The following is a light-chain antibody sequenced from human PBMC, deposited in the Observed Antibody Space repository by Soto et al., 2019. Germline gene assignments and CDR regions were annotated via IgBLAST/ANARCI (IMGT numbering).Light chain of an antibody. Sequence: QSVLTQPPSVSGAPGQRVTISCTGSSSNIGAGYDVHWYQQLPGTAPKLPIYGNSNRPSGVPDRFSGSKSGTSAYLAITGLRAEDDADYYCQSYDSSLSGWVFGGGTKLTVL. V-gene: IGLV1-40*01. CDR3: QSYDSSLSGWV. CDR1: SSNIGAGYD. CDR2: GNS. J-gene: IGLJ3*02.